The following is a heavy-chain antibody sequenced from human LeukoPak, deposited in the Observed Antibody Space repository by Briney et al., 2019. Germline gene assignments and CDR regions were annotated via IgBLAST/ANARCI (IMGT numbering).Heavy chain of an antibody. Sequence: GGSLRLSCAASGFIFSNYWMSWVRQAPGKGLEWVANIKPDGSEKYYVDSVKGRFTISRDNAKTSLYLQMNGLSAEDTGVYYCARGSADDYWGQGTLVTVSS. CDR2: IKPDGSEK. J-gene: IGHJ4*02. CDR3: ARGSADDY. D-gene: IGHD6-6*01. CDR1: GFIFSNYW. V-gene: IGHV3-7*01.